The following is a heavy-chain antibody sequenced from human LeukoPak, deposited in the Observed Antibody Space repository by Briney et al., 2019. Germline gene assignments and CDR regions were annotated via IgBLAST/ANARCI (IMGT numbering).Heavy chain of an antibody. D-gene: IGHD1-1*01. Sequence: GGSLRLSCAASGFAFSSYWMHWVRQAPGKGLVWISRINSDGSSTNYAGYVKGRFTISRDSAKNTLYLQMNGLRAEDTAVYYCARPSSKRNDLGYWGQGTLVTVSS. CDR3: ARPSSKRNDLGY. V-gene: IGHV3-74*01. CDR1: GFAFSSYW. J-gene: IGHJ4*02. CDR2: INSDGSST.